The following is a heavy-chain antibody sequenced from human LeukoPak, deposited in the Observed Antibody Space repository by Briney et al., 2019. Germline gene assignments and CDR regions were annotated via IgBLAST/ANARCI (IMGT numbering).Heavy chain of an antibody. CDR3: TANPADDYYDSSGHY. J-gene: IGHJ4*02. Sequence: GSLRLSCTASGLTFGDYAMSWFRQAPGKGLEWVGFIRSKAYGGTTEYAASVKGRFTISRDDSKSIAYLQMNSLKTEDTAVYYCTANPADDYYDSSGHYWGQGTLVTVSS. CDR2: IRSKAYGGTT. V-gene: IGHV3-49*03. D-gene: IGHD3-22*01. CDR1: GLTFGDYA.